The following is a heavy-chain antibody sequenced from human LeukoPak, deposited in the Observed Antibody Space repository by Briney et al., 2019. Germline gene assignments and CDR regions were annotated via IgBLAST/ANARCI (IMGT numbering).Heavy chain of an antibody. D-gene: IGHD3-10*02. J-gene: IGHJ4*02. CDR3: ARGMFGGSLNIDY. V-gene: IGHV4-34*01. CDR2: INHSGST. CDR1: GGSFSGAY. Sequence: PSETLSLTCAVYGGSFSGAYWSWVRQPPGKGLEWIGEINHSGSTNYNPSLKSRVTISVDTSKNQFSLKLSSVTAADTAVYSWARGMFGGSLNIDYCGQGTLVTVSS.